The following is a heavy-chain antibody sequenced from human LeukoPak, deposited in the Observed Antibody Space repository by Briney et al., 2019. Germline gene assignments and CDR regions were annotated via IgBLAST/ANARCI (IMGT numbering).Heavy chain of an antibody. CDR2: LSYDGSNK. CDR1: GFTFSSYA. D-gene: IGHD6-19*01. V-gene: IGHV3-30-3*01. CDR3: ARDTGIAVAGTNELNY. J-gene: IGHJ4*02. Sequence: GGSLRLSCAASGFTFSSYAMHWVRQAPGKGREWLAVLSYDGSNKYYADSVKGRFTISRDNSMNTLYLQMNSLRAEDRAVYYCARDTGIAVAGTNELNYWGQGTLVTVSP.